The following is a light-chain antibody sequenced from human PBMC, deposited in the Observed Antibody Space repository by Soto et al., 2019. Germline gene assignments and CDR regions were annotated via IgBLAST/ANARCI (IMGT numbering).Light chain of an antibody. V-gene: IGLV1-40*01. CDR3: QSYDPTLNVV. J-gene: IGLJ2*01. CDR2: ANN. Sequence: QLVLTQPPSVSGAPGQTVTISCTGSNSNVGGGYDVHWYQQLPGSAPKLLIYANNNRPSGVPDRFSGSKSGTSASLAITGLQAEDEADYSCQSYDPTLNVVFGGGTKVTVL. CDR1: NSNVGGGYD.